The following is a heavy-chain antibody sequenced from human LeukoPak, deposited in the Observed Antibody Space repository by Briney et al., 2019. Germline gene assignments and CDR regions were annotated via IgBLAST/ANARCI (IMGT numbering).Heavy chain of an antibody. D-gene: IGHD5-12*01. J-gene: IGHJ4*02. CDR3: VRDRDIAYLRADF. Sequence: VGCLRLSCVASGFTFTNHEMNWVRQAPGKGLEWVSYISTSGSTIYYADSVKGRFTISRDNAKNSLYLQMNSLRAEDTAVYYCVRDRDIAYLRADFWGQGTLVTVSS. CDR1: GFTFTNHE. CDR2: ISTSGSTI. V-gene: IGHV3-48*03.